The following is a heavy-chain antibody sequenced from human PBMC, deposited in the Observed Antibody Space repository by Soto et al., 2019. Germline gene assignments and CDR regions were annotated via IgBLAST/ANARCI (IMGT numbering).Heavy chain of an antibody. CDR2: ISSSGSTI. D-gene: IGHD1-26*01. CDR1: GFTLSSYE. CDR3: ASGKWELLAAAGYYFDY. Sequence: GGSLRLSCAASGFTLSSYEMNWVRQAPGKGLEWVSYISSSGSTIYYADSVKGRFTISRDNAKNSLYLQMNSLRAEDTAVYYCASGKWELLAAAGYYFDYWGQGTLVTVSS. V-gene: IGHV3-48*03. J-gene: IGHJ4*02.